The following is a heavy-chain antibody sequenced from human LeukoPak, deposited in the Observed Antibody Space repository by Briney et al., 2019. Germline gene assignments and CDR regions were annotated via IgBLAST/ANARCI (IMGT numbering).Heavy chain of an antibody. Sequence: GGSLRLSCAASGFTFSSYSMNWVRQAPGKGLEWVANIKQDGSEKYYVDSVKGRFTISRDNAKNSLYLQMNSLRAEDTAVYYCARGMTADYFDYWGQGTLVTVSS. CDR3: ARGMTADYFDY. D-gene: IGHD2-21*02. V-gene: IGHV3-7*01. CDR1: GFTFSSYS. CDR2: IKQDGSEK. J-gene: IGHJ4*02.